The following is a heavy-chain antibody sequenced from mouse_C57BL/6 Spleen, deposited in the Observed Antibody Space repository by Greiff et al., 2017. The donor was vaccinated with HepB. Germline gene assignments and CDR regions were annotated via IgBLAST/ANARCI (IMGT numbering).Heavy chain of an antibody. CDR3: ARRSTMVNWFAY. CDR2: IYPGSGST. D-gene: IGHD2-2*01. CDR1: GYTFTSYW. V-gene: IGHV1-55*01. J-gene: IGHJ3*01. Sequence: VQLQQPGAELVKPGASVKMSCKASGYTFTSYWITWVKQRPGQGLEWIGDIYPGSGSTNYNEKFKSKATLTVDTSSSTAYMQLSSLTSEDSAFYYCARRSTMVNWFAYWGQGTLVTVSA.